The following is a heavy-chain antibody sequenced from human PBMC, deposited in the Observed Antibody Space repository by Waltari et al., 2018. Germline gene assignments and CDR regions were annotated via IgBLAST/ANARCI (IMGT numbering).Heavy chain of an antibody. CDR1: GFTFSSSS. CDR2: IGGSGNT. J-gene: IGHJ4*02. V-gene: IGHV3-23*01. CDR3: AKRSAPHYFEY. D-gene: IGHD3-10*01. Sequence: EVQLLESGVGLVQSGGSLSLPCPASGFTFSSSSMNWVRQDPGKGLQWVSTIGGSGNTYYADSVKGRFTISRDTSKNTLFLQMDSLRAEDAAVYYCAKRSAPHYFEYWGQGTLVTVSS.